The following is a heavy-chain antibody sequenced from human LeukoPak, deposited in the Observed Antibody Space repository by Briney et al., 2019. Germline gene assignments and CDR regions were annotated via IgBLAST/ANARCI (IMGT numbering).Heavy chain of an antibody. Sequence: GGSLRLSCAASGFTFSSYSMNWVRQAPGKGLEWVSSISSSSSYIYYADSVKGRFTISRDNAKNPLYLQMNSLRAEDTAVYYCARDGLTGSHPFDYWGQGTLVTVSS. J-gene: IGHJ4*02. CDR3: ARDGLTGSHPFDY. V-gene: IGHV3-21*01. CDR1: GFTFSSYS. CDR2: ISSSSSYI. D-gene: IGHD1-20*01.